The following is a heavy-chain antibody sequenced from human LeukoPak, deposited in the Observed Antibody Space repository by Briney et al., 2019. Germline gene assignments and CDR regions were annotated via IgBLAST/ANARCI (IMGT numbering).Heavy chain of an antibody. CDR1: GFIFRSYA. D-gene: IGHD2-15*01. CDR2: ISGSGSSI. Sequence: GGSLRLSCAASGFIFRSYAMSWVRQTPGMGLESVSAISGSGSSIYYADSVKGRFTISRDNSKNTLYLQMNSLRAEDTAVYYCAKEEDLAYYYGMDVWGQGTTVTVSS. CDR3: AKEEDLAYYYGMDV. V-gene: IGHV3-23*01. J-gene: IGHJ6*02.